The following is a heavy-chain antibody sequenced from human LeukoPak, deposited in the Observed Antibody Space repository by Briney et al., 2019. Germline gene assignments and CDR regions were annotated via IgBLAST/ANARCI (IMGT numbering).Heavy chain of an antibody. Sequence: SETLSLTCTVSGGSISSYYWSWIRQPPGKGLEWIGYIYYNGSTNYNPSLKSRVTISVDTSKNQFSLKLSSVTAADTAVYYCARIYDSSGYYRNWYFDLWGRGTLVTVSS. V-gene: IGHV4-59*01. D-gene: IGHD3-22*01. CDR1: GGSISSYY. CDR3: ARIYDSSGYYRNWYFDL. J-gene: IGHJ2*01. CDR2: IYYNGST.